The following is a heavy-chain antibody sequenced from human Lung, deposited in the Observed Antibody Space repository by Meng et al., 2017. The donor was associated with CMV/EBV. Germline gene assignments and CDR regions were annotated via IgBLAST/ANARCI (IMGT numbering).Heavy chain of an antibody. J-gene: IGHJ4*03. Sequence: GGSLRLSCAASGFSFSSYALHWVRQAPGKGLEWVTVISYDGSTTYTADSVKGRFTISRDNSKDTLLLQMNSLRAEDTAVYYCVRYWTSPRWLQKPMGYVDYWGHRTLVTVSS. CDR2: ISYDGSTT. V-gene: IGHV3-30-3*01. CDR3: VRYWTSPRWLQKPMGYVDY. D-gene: IGHD5-24*01. CDR1: GFSFSSYA.